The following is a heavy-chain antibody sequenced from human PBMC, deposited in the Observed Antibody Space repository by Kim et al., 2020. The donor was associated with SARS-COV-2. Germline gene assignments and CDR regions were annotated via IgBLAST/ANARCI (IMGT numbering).Heavy chain of an antibody. V-gene: IGHV4-61*01. D-gene: IGHD3-3*01. CDR1: GGSVSSGSYY. CDR3: ARGRAYDFWSGSGNYYYYGMDV. Sequence: SETLSLTCTVSGGSVSSGSYYWSWIRQPPGKGLEWIGYIYYSGSTNYNPSLKSRVTISVDTSKNQFSLKLSSVTAADTAVYYCARGRAYDFWSGSGNYYYYGMDVWGQGTTVTVSS. J-gene: IGHJ6*02. CDR2: IYYSGST.